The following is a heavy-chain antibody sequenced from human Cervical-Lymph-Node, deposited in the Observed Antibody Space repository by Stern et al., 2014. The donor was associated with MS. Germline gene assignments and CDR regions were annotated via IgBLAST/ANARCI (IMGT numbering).Heavy chain of an antibody. V-gene: IGHV4-61*02. CDR2: HYSGGAT. J-gene: IGHJ4*02. Sequence: QLQLQESGPGLVQPSQTLSLTCTVSGGPISGGRYYWNWVRQAAGRGREWIGRHYSGGATDYNPSLKSRVTIAIDSSTNQRSLRLSSVSAGDTAVYYCATAYYDVWGQGAPVIVSS. D-gene: IGHD3-9*01. CDR1: GGPISGGRYY. CDR3: ATAYYDV.